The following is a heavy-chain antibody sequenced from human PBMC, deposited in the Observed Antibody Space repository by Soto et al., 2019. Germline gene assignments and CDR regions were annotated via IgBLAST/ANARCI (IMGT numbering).Heavy chain of an antibody. CDR1: GFTFGGYL. V-gene: IGHV3-49*04. D-gene: IGHD4-17*01. CDR3: ARTRNDYGDPSYFDY. Sequence: EVQLVESGGGLVQPGRSLRLSCRASGFTFGGYLMSWVRQAPGKGLEWVGFIRSKAYSATTEYAASVRGRFTISRDDSGSIAYLQMTSLITEDTGVYYCARTRNDYGDPSYFDYWGQGTLVTVSS. CDR2: IRSKAYSATT. J-gene: IGHJ4*02.